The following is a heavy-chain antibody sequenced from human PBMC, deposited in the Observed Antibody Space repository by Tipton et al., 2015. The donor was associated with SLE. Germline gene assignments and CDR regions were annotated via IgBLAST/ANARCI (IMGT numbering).Heavy chain of an antibody. J-gene: IGHJ6*02. V-gene: IGHV4-59*01. Sequence: TLSLTCTVSGGSISSYYWSWIRQPPGKGLEWIGYIYYSGSTNYNSTLKSRVTISVDTSKNQFSLKLSSVTAADTAVYYCARVGGSNFYSNGMDVWGQGTTVTVSS. D-gene: IGHD2-21*02. CDR2: IYYSGST. CDR3: ARVGGSNFYSNGMDV. CDR1: GGSISSYY.